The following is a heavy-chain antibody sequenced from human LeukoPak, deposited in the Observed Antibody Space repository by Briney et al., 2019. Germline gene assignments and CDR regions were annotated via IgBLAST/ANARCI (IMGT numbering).Heavy chain of an antibody. V-gene: IGHV4-59*01. J-gene: IGHJ5*02. CDR2: IYYSGTT. CDR3: AKEGSGSYFIWFVP. CDR1: GGSISAYY. Sequence: PSGTLSLTCTVSGGSISAYYWNWIRQSPGKGLEWIGYIYYSGTTKYNPSLKSRVTISLDTTKNQFSLKLTSLTAADTAVFYCAKEGSGSYFIWFVPCGEGTLVTVSP. D-gene: IGHD1-26*01.